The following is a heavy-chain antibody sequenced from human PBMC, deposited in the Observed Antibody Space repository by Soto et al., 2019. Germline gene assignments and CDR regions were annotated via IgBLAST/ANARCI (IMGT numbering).Heavy chain of an antibody. J-gene: IGHJ4*02. V-gene: IGHV3-30-3*01. Sequence: QTGGSLRLSCAASGFTFSSYAMHWVRQAPGKGLEWVAVISYDGSNKYYADSVKGRFTISRDNSKNTLYLQMNSLRAEDTAVYYCARVLSGDYLFDYWGQGTLVTVSS. D-gene: IGHD2-21*02. CDR2: ISYDGSNK. CDR3: ARVLSGDYLFDY. CDR1: GFTFSSYA.